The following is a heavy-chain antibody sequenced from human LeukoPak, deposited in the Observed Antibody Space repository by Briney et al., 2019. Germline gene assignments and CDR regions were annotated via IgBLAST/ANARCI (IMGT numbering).Heavy chain of an antibody. D-gene: IGHD5-12*01. J-gene: IGHJ4*02. Sequence: SETLSLTCTVSGGSISSYYWSWIRQPPGKGLEWIGYIYYSGSINYNPSLKSRVTISVDTSKNQFSLKLSSVTAADTAVYYCARQYSGYDREIDYWGQGTLVTVSS. CDR3: ARQYSGYDREIDY. V-gene: IGHV4-59*01. CDR1: GGSISSYY. CDR2: IYYSGSI.